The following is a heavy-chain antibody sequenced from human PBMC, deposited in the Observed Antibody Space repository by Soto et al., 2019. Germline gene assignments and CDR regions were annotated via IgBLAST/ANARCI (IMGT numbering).Heavy chain of an antibody. J-gene: IGHJ5*02. CDR2: IYWDDDK. D-gene: IGHD3-10*01. V-gene: IGHV2-5*02. Sequence: GLDLEWLALIYWDDDKRYSPSLKSRLTITKDTSKNQVVLTMTNMDPVDTATYYCAHRLLMVRGVIITGGWFDPWGQGTLVTVSS. CDR3: AHRLLMVRGVIITGGWFDP.